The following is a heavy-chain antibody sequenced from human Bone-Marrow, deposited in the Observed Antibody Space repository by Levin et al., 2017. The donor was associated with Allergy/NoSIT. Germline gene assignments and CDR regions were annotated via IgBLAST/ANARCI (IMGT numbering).Heavy chain of an antibody. D-gene: IGHD2-8*02. CDR1: GFTFSDYY. Sequence: GGSLRLSCAASGFTFSDYYMSWIRQAPGKGLEWVSHISGSGDIIYYADSVKGRFTISRDNTQNSLYLQMNSLRAGDTAVYYCARGTGGVDYWGQGTLVTVSS. CDR3: ARGTGGVDY. J-gene: IGHJ4*02. CDR2: ISGSGDII. V-gene: IGHV3-11*01.